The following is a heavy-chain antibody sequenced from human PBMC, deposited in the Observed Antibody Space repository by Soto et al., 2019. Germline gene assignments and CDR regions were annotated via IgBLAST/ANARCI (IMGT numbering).Heavy chain of an antibody. J-gene: IGHJ6*02. Sequence: SETLSLTCTVSGGSISSSSYYWGWIRQPPGKGLEWIGSIYYSGSTYYNPSLKSRVTISVDTSKNQFSLKLSSVTAADTAVYYCARELLWFGELGSNYYYGMDVWGQGTTVTVSS. CDR1: GGSISSSSYY. CDR2: IYYSGST. CDR3: ARELLWFGELGSNYYYGMDV. V-gene: IGHV4-39*01. D-gene: IGHD3-10*01.